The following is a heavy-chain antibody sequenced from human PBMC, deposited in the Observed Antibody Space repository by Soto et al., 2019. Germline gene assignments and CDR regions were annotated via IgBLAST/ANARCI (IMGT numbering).Heavy chain of an antibody. CDR2: INPSGGHT. CDR1: GYTFSSYY. V-gene: IGHV1-46*01. J-gene: IGHJ4*02. D-gene: IGHD2-2*01. CDR3: AKSLIVVPAAMLKTCYFDY. Sequence: ASVKVSCKASGYTFSSYYLQWVRQAPGQGLEWMGIINPSGGHTSYEGKFHGRVTMTSDTSASTVYMELSSLRAEDTAVYYCAKSLIVVPAAMLKTCYFDYWGQGTLVTVSS.